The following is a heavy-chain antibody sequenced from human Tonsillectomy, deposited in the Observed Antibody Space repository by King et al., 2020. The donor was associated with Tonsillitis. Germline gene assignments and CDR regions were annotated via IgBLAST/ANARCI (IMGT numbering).Heavy chain of an antibody. CDR1: GGSIRSSDHY. J-gene: IGHJ4*02. Sequence: LQLQESGPGVVKPSETLSLTCTVSGGSIRSSDHYWAWIRQPPGKGLEWIGYMYYSGTIFYNPSLKSRITISGGTSENRFSLKLSSVTAADTAVYFCAGYVSGSFDYWGQGALVTVSS. D-gene: IGHD1-26*01. CDR3: AGYVSGSFDY. V-gene: IGHV4-39*01. CDR2: MYYSGTI.